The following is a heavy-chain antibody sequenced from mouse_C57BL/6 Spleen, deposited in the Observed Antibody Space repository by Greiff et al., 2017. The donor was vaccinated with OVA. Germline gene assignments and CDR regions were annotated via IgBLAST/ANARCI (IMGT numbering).Heavy chain of an antibody. CDR3: ARSYDGYYVAMDY. Sequence: QVQLQQPGAELVRPGSSVKLSCKASGYTFTSNWMDWVKQRPGQGLEWIGNIYPSDSGTHYYQKFMDKATFIVDKSSSTAYMQLSSMTSEDSAVYYCARSYDGYYVAMDYWGQGTSVTVSS. V-gene: IGHV1-61*01. CDR2: IYPSDSGT. CDR1: GYTFTSNW. D-gene: IGHD2-3*01. J-gene: IGHJ4*01.